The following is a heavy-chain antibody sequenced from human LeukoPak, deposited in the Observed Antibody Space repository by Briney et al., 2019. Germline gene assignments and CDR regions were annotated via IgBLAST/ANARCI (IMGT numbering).Heavy chain of an antibody. J-gene: IGHJ4*02. Sequence: GGSLRLSCAASGFTFSSDSMNWVRQAPGKGLEWVSSISSSSSYIYYADSVKGRFTISRDNAKKSLYLQMNSLRAEDAAVYYCARDLANQLDDYWGQGTLVTVSS. V-gene: IGHV3-21*01. CDR2: ISSSSSYI. CDR1: GFTFSSDS. D-gene: IGHD2-2*01. CDR3: ARDLANQLDDY.